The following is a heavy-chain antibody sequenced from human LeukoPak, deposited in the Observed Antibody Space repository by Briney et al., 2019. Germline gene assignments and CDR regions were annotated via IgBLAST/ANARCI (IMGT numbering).Heavy chain of an antibody. CDR3: ARGGSGYDFDF. Sequence: GTSLRLSCAASGFTFTSYGMHWVRQAPGKGLEWVAVIWYDGSNKYYVDSVKGRFTISRDNSKNTLYLRMNSLRAEDTAVYYCARGGSGYDFDFWGQGTLVTVSS. V-gene: IGHV3-33*01. D-gene: IGHD5-12*01. CDR2: IWYDGSNK. J-gene: IGHJ4*02. CDR1: GFTFTSYG.